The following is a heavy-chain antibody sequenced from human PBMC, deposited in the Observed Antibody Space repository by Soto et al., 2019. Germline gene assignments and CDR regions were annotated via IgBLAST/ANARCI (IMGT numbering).Heavy chain of an antibody. D-gene: IGHD3-10*01. Sequence: ASVKVSCKASGYTFTSYDINWVRQATGQGLEWMGWMNPNSGNTGYAQKFQGRVTMTRNTSISTAYMELSSLRSEDTAVYYCARGHTSSGDYYMDVWGKGTTVTVSS. CDR1: GYTFTSYD. CDR2: MNPNSGNT. J-gene: IGHJ6*03. V-gene: IGHV1-8*01. CDR3: ARGHTSSGDYYMDV.